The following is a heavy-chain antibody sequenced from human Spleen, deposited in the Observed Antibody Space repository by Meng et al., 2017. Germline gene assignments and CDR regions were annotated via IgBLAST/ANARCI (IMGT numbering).Heavy chain of an antibody. V-gene: IGHV4-30-4*01. D-gene: IGHD6-6*01. CDR2: IYYSGST. J-gene: IGHJ5*02. CDR1: GGSFSSGDYY. Sequence: QVQLQQWGAGLLKPSQTLSLTFTVSGGSFSSGDYYWTWIRQPPGKGLEWIGYIYYSGSTYYNPSLKSRLTISVDTSKNQLSLKLSSVTAADTAVYYCARARRYSSSSHPLDPWGQGTLVTVSS. CDR3: ARARRYSSSSHPLDP.